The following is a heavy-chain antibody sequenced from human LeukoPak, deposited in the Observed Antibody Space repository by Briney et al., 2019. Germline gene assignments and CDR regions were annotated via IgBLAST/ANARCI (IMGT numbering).Heavy chain of an antibody. Sequence: SETLSLTCTVSGGSISSYYWSWIRPPPGKGLEWSGYIYYSGSTNYNPSLKSRVTISVDTSKNQFSLRLSSVTAADTAVYYCARVGYCYCYAFDIWGQGTMVTVSS. CDR2: IYYSGST. V-gene: IGHV4-59*01. CDR1: GGSISSYY. CDR3: ARVGYCYCYAFDI. D-gene: IGHD2-21*02. J-gene: IGHJ3*02.